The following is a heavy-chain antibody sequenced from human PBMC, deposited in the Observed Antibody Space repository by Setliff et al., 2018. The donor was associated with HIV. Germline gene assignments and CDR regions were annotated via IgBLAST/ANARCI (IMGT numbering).Heavy chain of an antibody. CDR2: INEDGSDK. J-gene: IGHJ4*02. Sequence: PGGSLRLSCAASGFTFSSSWMSWVRQAPGKGLEWVANINEDGSDKYYMDSVKGRFSISRDNSKNTLYLQLNSLRPEDTALYYCASARIPTGGTSTSVDYWGQGTLVTVSS. D-gene: IGHD1-1*01. CDR1: GFTFSSSW. CDR3: ASARIPTGGTSTSVDY. V-gene: IGHV3-7*01.